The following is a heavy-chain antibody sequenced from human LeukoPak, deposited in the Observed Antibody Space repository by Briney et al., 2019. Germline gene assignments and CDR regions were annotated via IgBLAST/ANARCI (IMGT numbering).Heavy chain of an antibody. J-gene: IGHJ4*02. D-gene: IGHD2-15*01. Sequence: PSETLSLTCTVSGGSISSSSYYRSWIRQPPGKGLEWIGEINHSGSTNYNPSLKSRVTISVDTSKNQFSLKLSSVTAADTAVYYCARIGVVVAATVDYWGQGTLVTVSS. CDR3: ARIGVVVAATVDY. CDR2: INHSGST. CDR1: GGSISSSSYY. V-gene: IGHV4-39*07.